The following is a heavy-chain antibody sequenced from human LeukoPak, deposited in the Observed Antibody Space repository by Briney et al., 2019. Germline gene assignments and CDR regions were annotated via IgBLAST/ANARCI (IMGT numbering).Heavy chain of an antibody. CDR3: ARGSSFYDTSGYSDH. V-gene: IGHV4-30-2*01. CDR1: GGSISSGGYY. J-gene: IGHJ4*02. D-gene: IGHD3-22*01. Sequence: SETLSLTCTVSGGSISSGGYYWSWIRQPPGKGLEWIGYIYHSGSTNYDPSLKSRVTISVDTSKNQFSLMVNSVTAADTAVYYCARGSSFYDTSGYSDHWGQGTPVTVSS. CDR2: IYHSGST.